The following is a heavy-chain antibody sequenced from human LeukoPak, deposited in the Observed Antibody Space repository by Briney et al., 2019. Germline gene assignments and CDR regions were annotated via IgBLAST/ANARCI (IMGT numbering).Heavy chain of an antibody. CDR2: ITTSDGNT. D-gene: IGHD7-27*01. CDR1: GFAFSSYT. V-gene: IGHV3-23*01. Sequence: GGSLRLSCAASGFAFSSYTMSWVRQAPGKGLEWVSTITTSDGNTYYADSVKGRFTVSRDNSKNTLFLQMNSLRAEDTAVYYCAKDGGLWVSAHWGDSWGRGTLVTVSS. J-gene: IGHJ4*02. CDR3: AKDGGLWVSAHWGDS.